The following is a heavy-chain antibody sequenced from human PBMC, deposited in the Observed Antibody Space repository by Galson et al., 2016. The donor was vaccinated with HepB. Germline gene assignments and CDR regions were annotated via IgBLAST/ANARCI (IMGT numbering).Heavy chain of an antibody. Sequence: SVKVSCKVSAYTVTELSMHWVRQAPGKGLEWMGGFDPEDNKTVYVQKFQGRFTMTEDTSTDTAHMELSSLSSEDTAVYYCATQHDAHSSRWHKNGLYWGQGTLVTVSS. CDR1: AYTVTELS. D-gene: IGHD6-13*01. J-gene: IGHJ4*02. V-gene: IGHV1-24*01. CDR2: FDPEDNKT. CDR3: ATQHDAHSSRWHKNGLY.